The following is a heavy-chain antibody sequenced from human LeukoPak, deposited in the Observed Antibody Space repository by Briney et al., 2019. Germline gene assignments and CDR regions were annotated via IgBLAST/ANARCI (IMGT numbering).Heavy chain of an antibody. V-gene: IGHV3-23*01. Sequence: GGSLRLPCAASVFTFSSYGMVWVRQAPEKGLEWVSAIRGSGGSTYYADSVKGRFTISRDNSKNTLYLQMNSLRAEDTAVYYCAKDGRTWIQLWRGWFDPWGQGTLVTVSS. CDR1: VFTFSSYG. CDR2: IRGSGGST. CDR3: AKDGRTWIQLWRGWFDP. J-gene: IGHJ5*02. D-gene: IGHD5-18*01.